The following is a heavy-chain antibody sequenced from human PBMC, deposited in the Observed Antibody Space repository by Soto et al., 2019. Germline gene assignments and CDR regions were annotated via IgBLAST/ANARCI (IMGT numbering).Heavy chain of an antibody. CDR2: IYWDDDK. Sequence: QITLKESGPTLVNPTQTLTLTCSFSGFSLSTRGVAVGWLRQPPGKALEWLTLIYWDDDKRFSPSLKSRLTITMDTSKNQVVLIMTDMDPVDTDTYFCARSLGQSPPDYWGQGTLVTVSS. J-gene: IGHJ4*02. CDR3: ARSLGQSPPDY. CDR1: GFSLSTRGVA. V-gene: IGHV2-5*02. D-gene: IGHD3-10*01.